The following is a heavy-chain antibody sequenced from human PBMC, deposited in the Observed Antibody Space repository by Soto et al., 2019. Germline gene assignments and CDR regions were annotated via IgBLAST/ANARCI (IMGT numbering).Heavy chain of an antibody. Sequence: PSETLSLTCTVSVGSISSSNYYWGWIRQSPGKGLEWIGSIYYTGSTYYNPSLKSRVTISVDTSKKQFSLKLSSVTAADTAVYYCARGEERLAMPSAYFGQATPVSV. CDR3: ARGEERLAMPSAY. CDR2: IYYTGST. CDR1: VGSISSSNYY. D-gene: IGHD2-2*01. V-gene: IGHV4-39*07. J-gene: IGHJ4*02.